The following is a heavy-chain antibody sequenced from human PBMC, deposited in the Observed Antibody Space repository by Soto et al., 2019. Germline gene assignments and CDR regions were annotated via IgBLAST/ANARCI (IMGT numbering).Heavy chain of an antibody. D-gene: IGHD3-10*01. J-gene: IGHJ5*02. CDR1: GFSLSTTGAG. CDR3: VSGCYTNWFDP. Sequence: QITLKDSGPTLVKPTQPLTLTCTFSGFSLSTTGAGVGWIRQPPGEALASLALLSRNDDKPCNPSLKRRLTSTKDTTKSQVVMTMTNMDPVDTATCYCVSGCYTNWFDPWGQGTLVTVSS. V-gene: IGHV2-5*01. CDR2: LSRNDDK.